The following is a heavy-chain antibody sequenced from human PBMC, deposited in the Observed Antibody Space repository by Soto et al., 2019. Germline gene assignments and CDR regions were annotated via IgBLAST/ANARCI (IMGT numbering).Heavy chain of an antibody. CDR1: GLTFSDFG. CDR3: AQGTAVARQHFAN. D-gene: IGHD6-19*01. CDR2: ISGDGSDK. V-gene: IGHV3-30*18. J-gene: IGHJ4*02. Sequence: QVQLVESGGGVVQPEWSLRLSCATSGLTFSDFGMQWVRQAPGKGLEWVATISGDGSDKYYPVSVRGRFTISRDNTKNALYLQMNTLRTEDTAVYFCAQGTAVARQHFANWGQGTLVTVSS.